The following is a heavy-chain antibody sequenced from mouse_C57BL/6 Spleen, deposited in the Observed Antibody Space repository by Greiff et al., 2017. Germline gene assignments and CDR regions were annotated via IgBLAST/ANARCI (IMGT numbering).Heavy chain of an antibody. CDR2: IYPGDGDT. Sequence: VQLVESGPELVKPGASVKISCKASGYAFSSSWMNWVKQRPGKGLEWIGRIYPGDGDTNYNGKFKGKATLTADKSSSTAYMQLSSLTSEDSAVYFCARNPLFTTVVATDWYFDVWGTGTTVTVSS. CDR1: GYAFSSSW. J-gene: IGHJ1*03. V-gene: IGHV1-82*01. D-gene: IGHD1-1*01. CDR3: ARNPLFTTVVATDWYFDV.